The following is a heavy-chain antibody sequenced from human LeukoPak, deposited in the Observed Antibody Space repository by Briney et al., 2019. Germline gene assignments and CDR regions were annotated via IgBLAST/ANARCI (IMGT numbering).Heavy chain of an antibody. CDR1: GYTFSGTGSY. D-gene: IGHD3-10*01. CDR3: ARDGPAQMVDFDY. V-gene: IGHV1-2*02. J-gene: IGHJ4*02. Sequence: ASVKVSCKASGYTFSGTGSYLYWLRQAPGQGLECMGWIYPNNGATAYAQKFQGRVAMTRDTSITTAYMELSRLRPDDTAVYYCARDGPAQMVDFDYWGQGTLVTVSS. CDR2: IYPNNGAT.